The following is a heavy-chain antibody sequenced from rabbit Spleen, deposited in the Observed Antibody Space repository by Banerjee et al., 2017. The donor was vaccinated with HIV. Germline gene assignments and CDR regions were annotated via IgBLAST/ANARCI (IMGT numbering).Heavy chain of an antibody. Sequence: QEQLVESGGGLVKPGASLTLTCIASGFSFSGGYWMCWVRQAPAKGLESIACIDAATSDNSYYTNWAKGRFTISKSTSLNTVTLQMTSLTAADTATYFCATRNYENVVYAYDLWGQGTLVTVS. CDR1: GFSFSGGYW. V-gene: IGHV1S45*01. J-gene: IGHJ4*01. CDR3: ATRNYENVVYAYDL. CDR2: IDAATSDNS. D-gene: IGHD6-1*01.